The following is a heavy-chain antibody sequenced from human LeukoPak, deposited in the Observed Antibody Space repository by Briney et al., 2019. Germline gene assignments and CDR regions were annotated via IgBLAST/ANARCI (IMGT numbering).Heavy chain of an antibody. V-gene: IGHV4-30-4*01. Sequence: SETLSLTCTVSGGSISNSNHYWSWIRQSPGKGLEWIGYIYDSGRTYYNPSLKSRVTMSVDTSKNQFSLNLTSVTAADTAVYYCARDILGPSGYWGQGILVTVSS. D-gene: IGHD3/OR15-3a*01. CDR2: IYDSGRT. CDR1: GGSISNSNHY. CDR3: ARDILGPSGY. J-gene: IGHJ4*02.